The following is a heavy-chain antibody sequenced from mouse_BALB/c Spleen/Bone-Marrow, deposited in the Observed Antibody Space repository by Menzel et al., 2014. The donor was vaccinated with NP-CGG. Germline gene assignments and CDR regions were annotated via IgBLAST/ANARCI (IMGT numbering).Heavy chain of an antibody. D-gene: IGHD1-1*01. J-gene: IGHJ4*01. Sequence: VQGAESGPELVRPGVSVKISCKGSGYTFTDYAMHWVKQSHAKSLEWIGVISTYSGNTNYNQKFKGKATMTVDKSSSTAYMELARLTSEDSAIYYCARDYGRRIDAMDYWGQGPSATVPS. CDR1: GYTFTDYA. CDR3: ARDYGRRIDAMDY. CDR2: ISTYSGNT. V-gene: IGHV1-67*01.